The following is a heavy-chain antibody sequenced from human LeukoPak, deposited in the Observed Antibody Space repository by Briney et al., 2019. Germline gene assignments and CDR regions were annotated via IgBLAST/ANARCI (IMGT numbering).Heavy chain of an antibody. CDR1: GLTFSRYA. CDR3: AKESSSSLFDY. CDR2: IRGDGGST. D-gene: IGHD6-6*01. V-gene: IGHV3-23*01. J-gene: IGHJ4*02. Sequence: WGSLRLSCAASGLTFSRYAMTWVRQAPGKGLEWVSVIRGDGGSTYYADSVKGRFTISRDNSKNTLYLQMNSLRAEDTAVYYCAKESSSSLFDYWGQGTLVTVSS.